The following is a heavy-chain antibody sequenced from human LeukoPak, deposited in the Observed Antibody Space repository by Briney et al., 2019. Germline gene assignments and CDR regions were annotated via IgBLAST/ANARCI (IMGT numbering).Heavy chain of an antibody. CDR1: GDSISGYY. V-gene: IGHV4-59*08. J-gene: IGHJ3*02. Sequence: SETLSLTCTVSGDSISGYYWSWVRQPPGRGLEWIGYIYYSGSTNYNPSLKSRVSISVDTSKKQFSLKLTSVTAADTAVYYCASYSSSVGDAFDIWGQGTMVTVSS. CDR2: IYYSGST. CDR3: ASYSSSVGDAFDI. D-gene: IGHD6-6*01.